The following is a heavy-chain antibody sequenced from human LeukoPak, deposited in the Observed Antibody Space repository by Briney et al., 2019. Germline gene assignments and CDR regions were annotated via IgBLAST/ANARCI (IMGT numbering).Heavy chain of an antibody. CDR2: IKSKTDGGTT. Sequence: GGSLRLSCAASGFTFSNAWMSWVRQAPGKGLEWVGRIKSKTDGGTTDYAAPVKGRFTISRDDSKNTLYLQMNSLRAEDTAVYYCAKGGGTYSSSWYLIDYWGQGTLVTVSS. CDR3: AKGGGTYSSSWYLIDY. CDR1: GFTFSNAW. J-gene: IGHJ4*02. D-gene: IGHD6-13*01. V-gene: IGHV3-15*01.